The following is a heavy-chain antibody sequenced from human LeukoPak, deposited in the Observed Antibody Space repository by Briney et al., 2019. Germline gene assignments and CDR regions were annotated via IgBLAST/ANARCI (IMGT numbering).Heavy chain of an antibody. Sequence: GGSLRLSCTAPGFTVNTYSMTWVRQAPGKGLEWVSLIYSGGTTYYAGSVKGRFTISRDNSKNMLFLQMNSLRVEDTAVYYCARGSSFPDYWGQGTLVTVSS. CDR2: IYSGGTT. D-gene: IGHD6-19*01. V-gene: IGHV3-53*01. CDR3: ARGSSFPDY. CDR1: GFTVNTYS. J-gene: IGHJ4*02.